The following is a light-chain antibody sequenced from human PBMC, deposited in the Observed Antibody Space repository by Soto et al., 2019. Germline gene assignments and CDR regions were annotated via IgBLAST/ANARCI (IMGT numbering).Light chain of an antibody. Sequence: DIQMTQSPAALSASVGDRVTITCRASQSISSYLSCYQQKPRKATKLLVYAASSLQSGVPSRFSGGGSGTDFTLTISSLQPEDFANYYCQQSYSAHPITFGQGTRLEIK. J-gene: IGKJ5*01. CDR1: QSISSY. CDR3: QQSYSAHPIT. V-gene: IGKV1-39*01. CDR2: AAS.